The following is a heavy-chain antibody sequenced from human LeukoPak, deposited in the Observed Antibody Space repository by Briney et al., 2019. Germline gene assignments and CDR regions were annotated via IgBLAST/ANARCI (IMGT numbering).Heavy chain of an antibody. CDR2: IYYSGST. CDR1: GGSISSYY. Sequence: SGTLSLTCTVSGGSISSYYWSWIRQPPGKGLEWIGYIYYSGSTNYNPSLKSRVTISVDTSKNQFSLKLSSVTAADTAVYYCARDMVRGVNRWNWFDPWGQGTLVIVSS. V-gene: IGHV4-59*01. J-gene: IGHJ5*02. CDR3: ARDMVRGVNRWNWFDP. D-gene: IGHD3-10*01.